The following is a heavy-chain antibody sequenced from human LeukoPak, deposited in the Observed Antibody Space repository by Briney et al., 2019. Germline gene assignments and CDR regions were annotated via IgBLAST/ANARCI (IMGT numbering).Heavy chain of an antibody. D-gene: IGHD5-18*01. CDR3: ARDRRLQLWSPAGFDY. Sequence: GGSLRLSCAASGLTFNMYTMDWLRQAPGKGLEWVSSISSSGVYIYYADSVKGRFTISRDNAKNSLYLQMNSLRADDTAVYYCARDRRLQLWSPAGFDYWGQGTLVTASS. V-gene: IGHV3-21*01. CDR2: ISSSGVYI. J-gene: IGHJ4*02. CDR1: GLTFNMYT.